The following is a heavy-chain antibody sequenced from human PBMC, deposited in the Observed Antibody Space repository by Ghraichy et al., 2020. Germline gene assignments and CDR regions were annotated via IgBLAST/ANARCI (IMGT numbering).Heavy chain of an antibody. CDR1: GFTFSSYS. D-gene: IGHD6-13*01. Sequence: GESLNISCAASGFTFSSYSMNWVRQAPGKGLEWVSSISSSSSYIYYADSVKGRFTISRDNAKNSLYLQMNSLRAEDTAVYYCASSEAPRDIAAAGEFDYWGQGTLVTVSS. CDR3: ASSEAPRDIAAAGEFDY. J-gene: IGHJ4*02. CDR2: ISSSSSYI. V-gene: IGHV3-21*01.